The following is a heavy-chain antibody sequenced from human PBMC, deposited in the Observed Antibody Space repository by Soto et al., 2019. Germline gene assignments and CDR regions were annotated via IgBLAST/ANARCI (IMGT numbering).Heavy chain of an antibody. V-gene: IGHV4-59*01. Sequence: SETLSLTCTVSGGSISSYYWSWIRQPPGKGLEWIGCIYYSGSTNYNPSLESRVTISVDTSKNQFSLKLSSVTAADTAVYYCARGDIAAAVDYWGQGTLVTVSS. J-gene: IGHJ4*02. CDR3: ARGDIAAAVDY. D-gene: IGHD6-13*01. CDR1: GGSISSYY. CDR2: IYYSGST.